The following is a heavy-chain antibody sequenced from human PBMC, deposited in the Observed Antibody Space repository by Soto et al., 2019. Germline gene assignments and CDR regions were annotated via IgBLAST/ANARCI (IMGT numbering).Heavy chain of an antibody. CDR2: ISHTDRLT. D-gene: IGHD6-13*01. J-gene: IGHJ5*02. Sequence: QMQLQETGPGLVKASETLTLTCSVSGGSIGSSSYYFGWIRQPPGKGLERVAFISHTDRLTHYPDSVKGRFTFSRDNAQNSLYLEMTSLRVEDTGVYYCARDTGRASADLWGQGTLVTASS. V-gene: IGHV3-11*06. CDR3: ARDTGRASADL. CDR1: GSIGSSSYY.